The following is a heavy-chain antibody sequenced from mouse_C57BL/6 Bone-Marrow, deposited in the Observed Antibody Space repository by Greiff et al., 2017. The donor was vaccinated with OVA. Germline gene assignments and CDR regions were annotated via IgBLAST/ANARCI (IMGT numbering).Heavy chain of an antibody. CDR1: GYTFTSYW. J-gene: IGHJ1*03. D-gene: IGHD1-1*01. CDR3: ARGYYGSSWYFDV. V-gene: IGHV1-59*01. CDR2: IDPSDSYT. Sequence: VQLQQSGAELVRPGTSVKLSCKASGYTFTSYWMHWVKQRPGQGLEWIGVIDPSDSYTNYNQKFKGKATLTVDTSSSTAYMQLSSLTSEDSAVYYCARGYYGSSWYFDVWGTGTTVTVSS.